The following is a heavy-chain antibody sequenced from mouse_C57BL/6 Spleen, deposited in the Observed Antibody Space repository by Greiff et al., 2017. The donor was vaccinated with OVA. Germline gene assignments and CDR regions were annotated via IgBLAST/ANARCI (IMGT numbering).Heavy chain of an antibody. CDR3: ASLYDGYPYYFDY. Sequence: EVHLVESGGGLVKPGGSLKLSCAASGFTFSSYTMSWVRQTPEKRLEWVATISGGGGNTYYPDSVKGRFTISRDNAKNTLYLQMSSLRSEDTALYYCASLYDGYPYYFDYWGQGTTLTVSS. CDR1: GFTFSSYT. V-gene: IGHV5-9*01. CDR2: ISGGGGNT. D-gene: IGHD2-3*01. J-gene: IGHJ2*01.